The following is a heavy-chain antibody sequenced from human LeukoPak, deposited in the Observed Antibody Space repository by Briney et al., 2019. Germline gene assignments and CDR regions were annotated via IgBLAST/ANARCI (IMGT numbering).Heavy chain of an antibody. J-gene: IGHJ4*02. CDR3: ARDDYDSSGYPYFDY. V-gene: IGHV4-59*01. CDR1: GGSISSYY. D-gene: IGHD3-22*01. CDR2: IYYSGST. Sequence: SETLSLTCTVSGGSISSYYWSWIRQPPGKGLEWIGYIYYSGSTNYNPSLKSRVTISVDTSKNQFSLKLSSVTVADTAVYCCARDDYDSSGYPYFDYWGQGTLVTVSS.